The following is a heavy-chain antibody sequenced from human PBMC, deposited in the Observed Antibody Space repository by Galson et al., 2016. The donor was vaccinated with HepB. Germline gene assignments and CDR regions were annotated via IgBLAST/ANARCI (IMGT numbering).Heavy chain of an antibody. Sequence: SLRLSCAASGFTFSRYGMHWVRQAPGKGLEWVAVIWHDGNNKYYADSVKGRFTIARDNSQSTLYLQMNSLRAEDTALYYCARGTETSWYGQFDYWGQGTLVTVSS. CDR2: IWHDGNNK. J-gene: IGHJ4*02. V-gene: IGHV3-33*01. CDR3: ARGTETSWYGQFDY. D-gene: IGHD2-2*01. CDR1: GFTFSRYG.